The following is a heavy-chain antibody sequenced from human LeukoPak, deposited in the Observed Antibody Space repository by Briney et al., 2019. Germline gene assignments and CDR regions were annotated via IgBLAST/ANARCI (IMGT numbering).Heavy chain of an antibody. V-gene: IGHV3-23*01. CDR3: AKDHPVAGTFDY. D-gene: IGHD6-19*01. CDR1: EFTFSSYA. CDR2: MSGSGGST. Sequence: GGSLRLSCAASEFTFSSYAMNWVRQAPGKGLEWVSAMSGSGGSTYYADSVKGRFTISRDNSKNTLYLQMNSLRAEDTAVYYCAKDHPVAGTFDYWGQGTLVTVSS. J-gene: IGHJ4*02.